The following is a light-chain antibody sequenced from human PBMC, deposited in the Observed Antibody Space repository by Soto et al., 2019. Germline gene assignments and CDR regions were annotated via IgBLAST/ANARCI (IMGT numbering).Light chain of an antibody. Sequence: QSVLTQPASVSGSPGQSITVSCTGTSSGVGGYNLVSWYQQQPDKAPKLMIFGGNLRPSGVSNRYSGSKFCNTASLTISGLQAEDEGDYYCCSYAGSSTLVFGTGTKQTVL. CDR2: GGN. J-gene: IGLJ1*01. V-gene: IGLV2-23*01. CDR1: SSGVGGYNL. CDR3: CSYAGSSTLV.